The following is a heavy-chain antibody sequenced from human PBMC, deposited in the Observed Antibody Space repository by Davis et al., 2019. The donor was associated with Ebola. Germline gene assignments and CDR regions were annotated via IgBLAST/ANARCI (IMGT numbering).Heavy chain of an antibody. CDR1: GFTFSSYA. J-gene: IGHJ4*02. V-gene: IGHV3-30-3*01. D-gene: IGHD4-17*01. CDR3: ARGFMTTVTTIDY. Sequence: GESLKISCAASGFTFSSYAMHWVRQAPGKGLEWVAVISYDGSNKYYADSAKGRFTISRDNSKNTLYLQMNSLRAEDTAVYYCARGFMTTVTTIDYWGQGTLVTVSS. CDR2: ISYDGSNK.